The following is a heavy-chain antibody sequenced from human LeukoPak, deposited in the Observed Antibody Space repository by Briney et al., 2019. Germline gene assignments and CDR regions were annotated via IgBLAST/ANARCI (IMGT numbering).Heavy chain of an antibody. V-gene: IGHV4-59*12. CDR2: IYYSGST. CDR3: ARVPVAMFWFDP. CDR1: GGSISSYY. J-gene: IGHJ5*02. Sequence: SETLSLTCTVSGGSISSYYWSWIRQPPGKGLEWIGDIYYSGSTNYNPSLKSRVTISVDTSKNQFSLKLSSVTAADTAVYYCARVPVAMFWFDPWGQGTLVTVSS. D-gene: IGHD2-2*01.